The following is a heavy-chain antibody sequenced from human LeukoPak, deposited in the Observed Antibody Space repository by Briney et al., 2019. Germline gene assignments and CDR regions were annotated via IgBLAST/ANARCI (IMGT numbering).Heavy chain of an antibody. J-gene: IGHJ4*02. V-gene: IGHV4-59*01. D-gene: IGHD6-19*01. CDR2: IYYSGST. Sequence: VKPSETLSLTCTVSAGSISRYYWSWIRQPPGKGLEWIGYIYYSGSTNYNPSLKSRVTISVDTSKNQFSLKLSSVTAADTAVYYCARVTRYSSGWYPFDYWGQGTLVTVSS. CDR1: AGSISRYY. CDR3: ARVTRYSSGWYPFDY.